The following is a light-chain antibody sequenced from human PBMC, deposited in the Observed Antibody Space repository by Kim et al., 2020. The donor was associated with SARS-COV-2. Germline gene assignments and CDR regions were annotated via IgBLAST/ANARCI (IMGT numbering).Light chain of an antibody. Sequence: SSELTQPPSVSVAPGKTARVTCGGNNIGSKGVHWYQQKPGQAPVLVIYYDSDRPSGIPERFSGSNSGTTATLTISRVDAGDEADYYCQVWDSSSDPLYVFGTGTKVTVL. J-gene: IGLJ1*01. CDR2: YDS. V-gene: IGLV3-21*04. CDR1: NIGSKG. CDR3: QVWDSSSDPLYV.